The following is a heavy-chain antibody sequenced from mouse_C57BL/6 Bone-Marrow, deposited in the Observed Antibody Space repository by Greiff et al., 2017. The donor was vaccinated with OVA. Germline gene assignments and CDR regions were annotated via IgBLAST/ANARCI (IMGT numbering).Heavy chain of an antibody. CDR3: ARAIYYGSWFAY. Sequence: QVQLQQPGAELVMPGASVKLSCKASGYTFTSYWMHWVKQRPGQGLEWIGEIDPSDSYTNYNQKFKGKSTLTVDKSSSTAYMQLSSLTSEDSAVYYCARAIYYGSWFAYWGQGTLVTVSA. D-gene: IGHD2-1*01. J-gene: IGHJ3*01. CDR2: IDPSDSYT. V-gene: IGHV1-69*01. CDR1: GYTFTSYW.